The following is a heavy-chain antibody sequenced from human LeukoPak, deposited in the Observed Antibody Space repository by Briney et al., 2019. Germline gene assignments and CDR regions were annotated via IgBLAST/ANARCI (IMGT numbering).Heavy chain of an antibody. CDR3: ARAPYFESSGPL. D-gene: IGHD3-22*01. V-gene: IGHV3-11*04. CDR2: ISSSGSTI. CDR1: GFTFSDYY. J-gene: IGHJ4*02. Sequence: GGSLRLSCAASGFTFSDYYMSWIRQAPGKGLEWVSYISSSGSTIYYADSVKGRFTNSRDNAKNSVYLEMNSLRVEDTAVYFCARAPYFESSGPLWGQGTLVTVSS.